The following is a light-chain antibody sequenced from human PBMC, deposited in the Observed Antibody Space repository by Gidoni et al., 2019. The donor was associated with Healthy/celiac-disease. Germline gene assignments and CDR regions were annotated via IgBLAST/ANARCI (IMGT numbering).Light chain of an antibody. Sequence: EIGMMQSPATLSVSPGERATLSCRASQSVSSNLAWYQQKPGQAPRLLIYGASTTATGIPARFSGSGSGTEFTLTISSLQSEDFAVYYCQQYNNWPPYTFGQGTKLEIK. CDR2: GAS. CDR3: QQYNNWPPYT. J-gene: IGKJ2*01. V-gene: IGKV3-15*01. CDR1: QSVSSN.